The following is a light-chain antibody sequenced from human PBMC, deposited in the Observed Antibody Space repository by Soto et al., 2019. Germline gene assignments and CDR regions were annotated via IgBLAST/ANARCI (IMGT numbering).Light chain of an antibody. CDR3: SLYTSENAYV. CDR1: STDFVSYNR. J-gene: IGLJ1*01. V-gene: IGLV2-18*01. CDR2: EVS. Sequence: QSVLTQPPSVSGSPGQSVTISCTGTSTDFVSYNRVSWYQQPPGTAPKLMIYEVSKRPSGVPDRFSGSKSGNTASLTISGLQAADEADYYCSLYTSENAYVFGTGTKVPV.